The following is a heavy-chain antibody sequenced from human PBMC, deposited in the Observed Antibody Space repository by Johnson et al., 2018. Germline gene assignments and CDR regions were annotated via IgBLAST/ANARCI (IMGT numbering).Heavy chain of an antibody. V-gene: IGHV3-7*01. CDR3: AREGSPYYYTMDV. Sequence: VQLVESGGGLVQPGGSLRLSCAASGFTFSSYWMSWVRQAPGKGLEWVANIKQDGSEKYYVDSVKGRFTISRDNAKNSLYLQMNSLGAEATAGYYWAREGSPYYYTMDVWGQGTTVTVPS. J-gene: IGHJ6*02. CDR1: GFTFSSYW. CDR2: IKQDGSEK.